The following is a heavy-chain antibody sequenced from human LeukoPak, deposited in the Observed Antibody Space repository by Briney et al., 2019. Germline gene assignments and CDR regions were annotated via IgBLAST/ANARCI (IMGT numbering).Heavy chain of an antibody. CDR1: GDSISSYY. CDR2: IYYSGST. V-gene: IGHV4-59*01. J-gene: IGHJ5*02. Sequence: SETLSLTCTVSGDSISSYYWSWIRQPPGKGLEWIGYIYYSGSTNYNPSLKSRVTISVDTSKNQFSLKLSSVTAADTAIYYCARMYYDFWTGERDWFDPWGQGTLVTVSS. CDR3: ARMYYDFWTGERDWFDP. D-gene: IGHD3-3*01.